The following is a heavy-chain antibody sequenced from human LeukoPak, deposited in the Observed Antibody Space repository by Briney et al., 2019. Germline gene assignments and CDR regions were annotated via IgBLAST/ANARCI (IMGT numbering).Heavy chain of an antibody. D-gene: IGHD4-11*01. CDR1: GGSFSGYD. CDR2: INHSGST. CDR3: ARARLGLAQH. V-gene: IGHV4-34*01. J-gene: IGHJ1*01. Sequence: SETLSLTCAVYGGSFSGYDWSWIRQPRGKGLEWIGEINHSGSTNYNPSLKSRVTISVDTSKNQFSLKLSSVTAADTAVYYCARARLGLAQHWGQGTLVTVSS.